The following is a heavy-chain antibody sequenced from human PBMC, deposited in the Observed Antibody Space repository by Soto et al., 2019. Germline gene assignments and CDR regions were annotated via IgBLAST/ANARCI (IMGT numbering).Heavy chain of an antibody. J-gene: IGHJ6*02. CDR1: GFTFSSYA. Sequence: EVQLLESGGGLVQPGGSLRLSCAASGFTFSSYAMSWVRQAPGKGLEWVSAISGSGGSTYYADSVKGRFTISRDNSKNTLYLQMNSLRAEDTAVYYCAKDQRFGRSGPPKSMDVWGQGTTVTVSS. V-gene: IGHV3-23*01. D-gene: IGHD2-15*01. CDR3: AKDQRFGRSGPPKSMDV. CDR2: ISGSGGST.